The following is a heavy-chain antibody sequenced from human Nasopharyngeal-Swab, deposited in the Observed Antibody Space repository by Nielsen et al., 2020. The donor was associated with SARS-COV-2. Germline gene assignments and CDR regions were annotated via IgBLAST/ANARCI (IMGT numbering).Heavy chain of an antibody. CDR1: RFTFSGYA. CDR2: ISGSGGST. V-gene: IGHV3-23*01. Sequence: GESLKISCAAPRFTFSGYAMSWVRQAPGKGLEWVSAISGSGGSTYYADYVKGRFTISRDNSKNALYLQMNSLRAEDTAVYFCAKGGYGSGSYYPHMDVWGKGTTVTVSS. J-gene: IGHJ6*03. CDR3: AKGGYGSGSYYPHMDV. D-gene: IGHD3-10*01.